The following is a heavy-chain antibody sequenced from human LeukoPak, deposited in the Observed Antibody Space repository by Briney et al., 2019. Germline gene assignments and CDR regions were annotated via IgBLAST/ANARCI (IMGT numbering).Heavy chain of an antibody. CDR2: MNPNSGNT. CDR3: ARDQLELNAFDI. D-gene: IGHD1-7*01. V-gene: IGHV1-8*03. Sequence: ASVKVSCKASGYTFTSYDINWVRQATGQGLEWMGWMNPNSGNTGYAQKFQGRVTITRNTSISTAYMELSSLRSEDTAVYYCARDQLELNAFDIWGQGTMVTVSS. J-gene: IGHJ3*02. CDR1: GYTFTSYD.